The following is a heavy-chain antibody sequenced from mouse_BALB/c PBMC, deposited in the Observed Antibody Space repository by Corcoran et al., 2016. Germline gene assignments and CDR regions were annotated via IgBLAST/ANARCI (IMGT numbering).Heavy chain of an antibody. V-gene: IGHV9-3-1*01. J-gene: IGHJ4*01. Sequence: QIQLVQSGPELKKPGETVKISCKASGYTFTNYGMNWVKQAPGKGLKWMGWINTYTGEPTYADDFKGRFAFSLETSASTAYLQINNLKNEDTATYFCAIYYYGSSRYAMDYWGQGTSVTVSS. CDR3: AIYYYGSSRYAMDY. CDR1: GYTFTNYG. CDR2: INTYTGEP. D-gene: IGHD1-1*01.